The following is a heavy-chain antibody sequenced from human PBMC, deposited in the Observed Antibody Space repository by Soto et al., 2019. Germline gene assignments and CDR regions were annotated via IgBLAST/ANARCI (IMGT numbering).Heavy chain of an antibody. D-gene: IGHD3-22*01. CDR1: GYTFTGYY. CDR2: INPNSGGT. V-gene: IGHV1-2*04. CDR3: ARDFGPGYYYDSSGYSAFDY. Sequence: VQLVQSGAEVKKPGASVKVSCKASGYTFTGYYMHWVRQAPGQGLEWMGWINPNSGGTNYAQKFQGWVTMTRDTSISTAYMELSRLRSDDTAVYYCARDFGPGYYYDSSGYSAFDYWGQGTLVTVSS. J-gene: IGHJ4*02.